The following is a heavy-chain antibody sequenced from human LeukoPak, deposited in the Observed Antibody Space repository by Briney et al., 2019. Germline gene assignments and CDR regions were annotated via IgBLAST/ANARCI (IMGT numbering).Heavy chain of an antibody. CDR2: ISSSSSYI. CDR1: GFTFSSYS. D-gene: IGHD6-13*01. J-gene: IGHJ4*02. CDR3: ARAVAAGLDY. V-gene: IGHV3-21*01. Sequence: PEGSLRLSCAAPGFTFSSYSMNWVRQAPGKGLEWVSPISSSSSYIYYADSVKGRFTISRDNAKNSLYLQMNSLRAEDTAVYYCARAVAAGLDYWGQGTLVTVSS.